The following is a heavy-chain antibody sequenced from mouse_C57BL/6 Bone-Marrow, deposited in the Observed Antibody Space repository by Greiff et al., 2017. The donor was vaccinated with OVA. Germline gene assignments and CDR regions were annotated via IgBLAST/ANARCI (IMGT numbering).Heavy chain of an antibody. D-gene: IGHD2-2*01. CDR1: GYAFSSYW. Sequence: VKLQQSGAELVKPGASVKISCKASGYAFSSYWMNWVKQRPGKGLEWIGQIYPGDGDTNYNGKFKGKATLTADKSSSTAYMQLSSLTSEDSAVYFCARSLLWLRRGYYYAMDYWGQGTSVTVSS. V-gene: IGHV1-80*01. CDR2: IYPGDGDT. J-gene: IGHJ4*01. CDR3: ARSLLWLRRGYYYAMDY.